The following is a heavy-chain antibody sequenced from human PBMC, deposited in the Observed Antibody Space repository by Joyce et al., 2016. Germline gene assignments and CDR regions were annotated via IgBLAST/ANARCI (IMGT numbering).Heavy chain of an antibody. CDR3: ARVGWSGGSCNSGEFAD. J-gene: IGHJ4*02. Sequence: EVQLVQSGAEVKKPGESLKISCKGSGYSFPSYWIGWVRQMPGKGLEWRGVIYPSDTDTSYSPSFEGQVTISVDRSLSTTYLQWSRLKASDTAMYYCARVGWSGGSCNSGEFADWGQGTLVTVSS. CDR2: IYPSDTDT. V-gene: IGHV5-51*01. CDR1: GYSFPSYW. D-gene: IGHD2-15*01.